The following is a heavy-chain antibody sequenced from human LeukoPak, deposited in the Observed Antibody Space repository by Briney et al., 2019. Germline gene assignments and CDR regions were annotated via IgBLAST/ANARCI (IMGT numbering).Heavy chain of an antibody. CDR3: AREDIVVVPAAQNYYMDV. D-gene: IGHD2-2*01. CDR2: ISSSSSTI. Sequence: GGSLRLSCAASGFTFSSYGMHWVRQAPGKGLEWVSYISSSSSTIYYADSVKGRFTISRDNAKNSLYLQMNSLRAEDTAVYYCAREDIVVVPAAQNYYMDVWGKGTTVTVSS. V-gene: IGHV3-48*01. J-gene: IGHJ6*03. CDR1: GFTFSSYG.